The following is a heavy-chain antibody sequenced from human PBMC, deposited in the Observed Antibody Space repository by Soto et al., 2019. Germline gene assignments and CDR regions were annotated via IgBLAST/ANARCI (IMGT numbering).Heavy chain of an antibody. Sequence: PGGSLRLSCVASGFSFSNYNMNWVRQAPGKGLEWVSYITDSSDTVHYADSVRSRFTISRDNAESSLYLQMNSLRDEDTAAYFCARDFGHGYYLDYWGRGTLVTVSS. D-gene: IGHD3-3*01. V-gene: IGHV3-48*02. J-gene: IGHJ4*02. CDR3: ARDFGHGYYLDY. CDR2: ITDSSDTV. CDR1: GFSFSNYN.